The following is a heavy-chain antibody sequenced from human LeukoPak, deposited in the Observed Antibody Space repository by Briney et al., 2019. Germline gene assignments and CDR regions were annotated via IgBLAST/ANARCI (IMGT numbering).Heavy chain of an antibody. J-gene: IGHJ4*02. CDR3: AREDPGTYYFDY. Sequence: ASVKVSCKTSGFTFSNYYVHWVRLAPGPGLEWLGNIHPGFLNIYYGQKFQGRVTMTRDTSTSTVYMELSSLTSDDTAVYYCAREDPGTYYFDYWGQGTLVTVSS. CDR2: IHPGFLNI. V-gene: IGHV1-46*01. CDR1: GFTFSNYY.